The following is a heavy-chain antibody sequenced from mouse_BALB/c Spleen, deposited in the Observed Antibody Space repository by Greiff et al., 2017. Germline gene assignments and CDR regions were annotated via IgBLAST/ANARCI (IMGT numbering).Heavy chain of an antibody. Sequence: QVQLQQSGAELVRPGVSVKISCKGSGYTFTDYAMHWVKQSHAKSLEWIGVISTYYGDASYNQKFKGKATMTVDKSSSTAYMELARLTSEDSAIYYCARWGLSDYDGFAYWGQGTLVTVSA. CDR1: GYTFTDYA. CDR3: ARWGLSDYDGFAY. J-gene: IGHJ3*01. D-gene: IGHD2-4*01. V-gene: IGHV1S137*01. CDR2: ISTYYGDA.